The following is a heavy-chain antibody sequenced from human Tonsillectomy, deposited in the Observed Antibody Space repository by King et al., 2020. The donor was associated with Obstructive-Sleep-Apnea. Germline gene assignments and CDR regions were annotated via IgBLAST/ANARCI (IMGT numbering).Heavy chain of an antibody. CDR2: MNPNSGNT. D-gene: IGHD3-10*01. V-gene: IGHV1-8*01. CDR1: GYTFTNYD. Sequence: VQLVQSGAEVKKPGASVKVSCKASGYTFTNYDVNWVRQATGQGLEWMGWMNPNSGNTDYSQKFQGRVTMTRNTSISTAFMELSSLRSEDTAVSYCARGLGYYGSGSYSRVFYFDYWGQGTLVTVSS. J-gene: IGHJ4*02. CDR3: ARGLGYYGSGSYSRVFYFDY.